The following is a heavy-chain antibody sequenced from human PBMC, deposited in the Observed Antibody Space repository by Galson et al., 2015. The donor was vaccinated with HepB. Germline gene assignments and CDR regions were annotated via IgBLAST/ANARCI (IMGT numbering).Heavy chain of an antibody. J-gene: IGHJ4*02. D-gene: IGHD1-26*01. V-gene: IGHV3-23*01. Sequence: SLRLSCAASGFTFSSYAMSWVRQAPGKGLEWVSAISGSGGSTYYADSVKGRFTISRDNSKNTLYLQMNSLRAEDTAVYYCAKRCIVGATTKGLDFDYWGQGTLVTVSS. CDR3: AKRCIVGATTKGLDFDY. CDR1: GFTFSSYA. CDR2: ISGSGGST.